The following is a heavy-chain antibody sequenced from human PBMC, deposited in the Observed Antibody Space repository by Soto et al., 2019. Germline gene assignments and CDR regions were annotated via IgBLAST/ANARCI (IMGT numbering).Heavy chain of an antibody. CDR2: IYYSGST. D-gene: IGHD3-3*01. Sequence: SETLSLTCAVSGGSISSGGYSWSWIRQPPGKGLEWIGSIYYSGSTHYDPSLKSRVTISVDESKNQFSLTLTSVTAADTAVYYCASGVVIALDVWGQGTTVTVSS. V-gene: IGHV4-39*07. CDR1: GGSISSGGYS. J-gene: IGHJ6*02. CDR3: ASGVVIALDV.